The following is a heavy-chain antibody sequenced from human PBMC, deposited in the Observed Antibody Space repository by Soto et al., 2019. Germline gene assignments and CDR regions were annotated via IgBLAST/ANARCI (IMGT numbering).Heavy chain of an antibody. Sequence: GYLRLSCAASGFTFSSYGMHWLRQAPGKGLEWVAVIWYDGSNKYYADSVKGRFTISRDNSKNTLYLQMNSLRAEDTAVYYCAREADVDGELTTWLDTSGQGT. CDR3: AREADVDGELTTWLDT. D-gene: IGHD2-21*01. J-gene: IGHJ5*02. CDR1: GFTFSSYG. V-gene: IGHV3-33*01. CDR2: IWYDGSNK.